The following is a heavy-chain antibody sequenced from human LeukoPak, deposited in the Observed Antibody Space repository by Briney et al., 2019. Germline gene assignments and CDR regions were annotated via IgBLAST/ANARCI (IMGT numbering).Heavy chain of an antibody. CDR2: IRYDGSNK. CDR3: AKDVGTAITFDY. Sequence: GGSLRLSCAASGFTFSSYGMHWVRQAPGKGLEWVAFIRYDGSNKYYADSVKGRFTTSRDNSKNTLYLQMNSLRAEDTAVYYCAKDVGTAITFDYWGQGTLVTVSS. V-gene: IGHV3-30*02. CDR1: GFTFSSYG. D-gene: IGHD2-21*02. J-gene: IGHJ4*02.